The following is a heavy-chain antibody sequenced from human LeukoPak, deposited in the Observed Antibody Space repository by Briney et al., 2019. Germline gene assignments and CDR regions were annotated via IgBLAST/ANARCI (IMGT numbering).Heavy chain of an antibody. CDR3: ARGYDSSGYYTYFFDY. CDR1: GFTFSSYG. V-gene: IGHV3-33*01. Sequence: GGSLRLSCVASGFTFSSYGMHWVRQAPGKGLEWVAVIWYDGSNKYYADSVKGRFTISRDNSKNTLYLQMNSLRAEDTAVYYCARGYDSSGYYTYFFDYWGQGTLVTVSS. J-gene: IGHJ4*02. D-gene: IGHD3-22*01. CDR2: IWYDGSNK.